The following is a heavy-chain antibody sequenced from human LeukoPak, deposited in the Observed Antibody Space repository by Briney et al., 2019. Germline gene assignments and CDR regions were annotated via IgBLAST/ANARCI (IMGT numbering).Heavy chain of an antibody. J-gene: IGHJ4*02. CDR2: IIPIFGTA. Sequence: ASVKVSCKASGGTFSSYAISWVRQAPGQGLEWMGGIIPIFGTANYAQKFQGRVTITADESTSTAHMELSSLRSEDTAVYYCARDCSSTSCYSYFDYWGQGTLVTVSS. D-gene: IGHD2-2*01. CDR3: ARDCSSTSCYSYFDY. CDR1: GGTFSSYA. V-gene: IGHV1-69*13.